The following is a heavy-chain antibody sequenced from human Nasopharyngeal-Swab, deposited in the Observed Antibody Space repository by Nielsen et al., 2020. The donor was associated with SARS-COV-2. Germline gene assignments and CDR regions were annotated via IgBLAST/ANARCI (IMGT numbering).Heavy chain of an antibody. CDR3: ARDRYSSSWYPYWYFDL. CDR2: ISSSSSTI. D-gene: IGHD6-13*01. V-gene: IGHV3-48*02. Sequence: VRQAPGKGLEWVSYISSSSSTIYYADSVKGRFTISRDNAKNSLYLQMNSLRDEDTAVYYCARDRYSSSWYPYWYFDLWGRSTLVTVSS. J-gene: IGHJ2*01.